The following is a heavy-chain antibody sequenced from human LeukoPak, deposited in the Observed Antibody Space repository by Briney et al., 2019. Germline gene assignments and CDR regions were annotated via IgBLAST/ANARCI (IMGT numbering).Heavy chain of an antibody. V-gene: IGHV3-23*01. CDR2: ISGSGGST. J-gene: IGHJ4*02. CDR3: STTYYYDSSEGY. CDR1: GFTFSSYA. Sequence: GGSLRLSCAASGFTFSSYAMSWVRQAPGKGLEWVSAISGSGGSTYYADSVKGRFTISRDNSKNTLYLQMNSLKTEDTAVYYCSTTYYYDSSEGYWGQGTLVTVSS. D-gene: IGHD3-22*01.